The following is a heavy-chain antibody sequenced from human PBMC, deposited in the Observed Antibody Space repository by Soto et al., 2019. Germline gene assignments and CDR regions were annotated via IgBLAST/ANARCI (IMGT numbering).Heavy chain of an antibody. CDR1: GGSFSGYY. V-gene: IGHV4-34*01. CDR3: ARAKPTYYYDSSCFGTRRLWFDP. Sequence: SETLSLTCAVYGGSFSGYYWSWIRQPPGKGLEWIGEINHSGSTNYNPSLKSRVTISVDTSKNQFSLKLSSVTAADTAVYYCARAKPTYYYDSSCFGTRRLWFDPWGQGTLVTVSS. CDR2: INHSGST. J-gene: IGHJ5*02. D-gene: IGHD3-22*01.